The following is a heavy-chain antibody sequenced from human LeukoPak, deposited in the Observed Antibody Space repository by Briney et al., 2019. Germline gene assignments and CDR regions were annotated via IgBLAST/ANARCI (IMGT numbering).Heavy chain of an antibody. V-gene: IGHV3-7*03. CDR3: ARDQYDTWSRRGNFDS. D-gene: IGHD3-3*01. CDR2: IKLDGSEK. CDR1: GFTFSIYA. J-gene: IGHJ4*02. Sequence: GGSLRPSCAASGFTFSIYAMNWVRQAPGKGLEWVANIKLDGSEKNYVDSVKGRFTISRDNTKNSLYLQMNSLRVEDTAVFYCARDQYDTWSRRGNFDSWGQGTLVIVSS.